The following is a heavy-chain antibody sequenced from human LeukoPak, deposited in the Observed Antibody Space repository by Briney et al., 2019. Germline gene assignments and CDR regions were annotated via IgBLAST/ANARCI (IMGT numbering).Heavy chain of an antibody. Sequence: ASVKVSCKASGYTFSTCDINWVRQATGQGLEWMGWKNPKSGNTGFADKFQGRVTMTRDTSISTAYMELSSLTSEDTAVYYCARVLGSISHWGQGTLVTVSS. CDR3: ARVLGSISH. CDR2: KNPKSGNT. D-gene: IGHD4/OR15-4a*01. V-gene: IGHV1-8*01. CDR1: GYTFSTCD. J-gene: IGHJ4*02.